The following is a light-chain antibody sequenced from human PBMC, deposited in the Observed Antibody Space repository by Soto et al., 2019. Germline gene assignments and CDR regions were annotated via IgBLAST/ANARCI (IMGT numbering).Light chain of an antibody. Sequence: DIQMTQSPPSLSASVGDRVTITFRASQSISSLLNWYQQKPGKAPKLLIYAASSLQSGVPSRFSGSGSGTDFTLTITSLQPEDFATYYCQQRYATRTFGQGTKVDIK. CDR1: QSISSL. CDR3: QQRYATRT. J-gene: IGKJ1*01. V-gene: IGKV1-39*01. CDR2: AAS.